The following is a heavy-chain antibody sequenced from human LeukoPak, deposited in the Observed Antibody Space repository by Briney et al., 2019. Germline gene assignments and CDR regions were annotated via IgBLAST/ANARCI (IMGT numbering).Heavy chain of an antibody. D-gene: IGHD1-26*01. V-gene: IGHV1-46*01. CDR1: GYTFTSYY. Sequence: GASVKVSCKASGYTFTSYYMRWVRQAPGQGLEWMGIISTSGGNTGYAQKFQGRIIMTRDTSTSTVYLDLSSLRSDDTAVYCCARVWVGATKAGYGYWGQGTLVTVSS. CDR2: ISTSGGNT. J-gene: IGHJ4*02. CDR3: ARVWVGATKAGYGY.